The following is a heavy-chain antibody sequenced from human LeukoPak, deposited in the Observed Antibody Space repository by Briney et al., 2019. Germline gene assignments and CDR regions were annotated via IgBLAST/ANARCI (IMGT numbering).Heavy chain of an antibody. CDR3: ARGTYYYDSSSRALGPGYDY. CDR1: EYTFTGYY. D-gene: IGHD3-22*01. Sequence: ASVKVSCKASEYTFTGYYMHWVRQAPGQGLEWMGWINPNSGGTNYAQKFQGRVTMTRDTSISTAYMELSRLRSDDTAVYYCARGTYYYDSSSRALGPGYDYWGQGTLVTVSS. CDR2: INPNSGGT. J-gene: IGHJ4*02. V-gene: IGHV1-2*02.